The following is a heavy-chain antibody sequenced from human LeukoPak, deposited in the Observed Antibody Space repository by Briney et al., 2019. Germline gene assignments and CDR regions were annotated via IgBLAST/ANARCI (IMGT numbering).Heavy chain of an antibody. CDR2: ISGSTSYI. CDR3: ARGSDFVWGSYRPYFDY. CDR1: AFTFRTYS. V-gene: IGHV3-21*01. Sequence: GGSLRLSCVASAFTFRTYSMHWVRQAPGKGLEWVSSISGSTSYIYYADSVRGRFTISRDNAKNSLYLQMNSLRAEDTAVYYCARGSDFVWGSYRPYFDYWGLGTLVTVSS. D-gene: IGHD3-16*02. J-gene: IGHJ4*02.